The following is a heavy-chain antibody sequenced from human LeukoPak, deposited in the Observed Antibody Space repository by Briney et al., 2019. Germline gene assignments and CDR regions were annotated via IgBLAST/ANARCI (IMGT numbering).Heavy chain of an antibody. Sequence: GGSLRLSCAAPGFTFSSYAMSWVRQAPGKGLEWVSAISGAGGSTHYADSVKGRFTISRDNSKNTLYLQMNSLRAEDTAVYYCAKNGVVGSGGTFDYWGQGTLVTVSS. J-gene: IGHJ4*02. CDR2: ISGAGGST. V-gene: IGHV3-23*01. CDR1: GFTFSSYA. D-gene: IGHD1-26*01. CDR3: AKNGVVGSGGTFDY.